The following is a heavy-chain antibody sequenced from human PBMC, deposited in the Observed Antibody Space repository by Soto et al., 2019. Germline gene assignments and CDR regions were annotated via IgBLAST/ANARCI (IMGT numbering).Heavy chain of an antibody. V-gene: IGHV3-73*01. J-gene: IGHJ4*02. CDR2: ISSKANNYAT. D-gene: IGHD3-22*01. Sequence: PGGSLRLSCAASGFTFSGSAMHWVRQASGKGLEWIGHISSKANNYATLYAASVKGRFTISRDDSQSTAYLQMSSLKTEDTAVYYCASHDPSGYSGVYWGQGTLVTVSS. CDR3: ASHDPSGYSGVY. CDR1: GFTFSGSA.